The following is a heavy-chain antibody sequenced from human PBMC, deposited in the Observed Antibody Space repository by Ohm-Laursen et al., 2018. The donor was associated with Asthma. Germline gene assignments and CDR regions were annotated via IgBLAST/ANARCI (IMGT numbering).Heavy chain of an antibody. CDR2: IKQDGSEK. CDR1: GFTFSSYW. D-gene: IGHD4-17*01. V-gene: IGHV3-7*01. Sequence: SLRLSCSASGFTFSSYWMSWVRQAPGKGLEWVANIKQDGSEKYYVDSVKGRFTISRDNAKNSLYLQMNSLRAEDTAVYYCARVNYGDYVRNWFDPWGQGTLVTVSS. J-gene: IGHJ5*02. CDR3: ARVNYGDYVRNWFDP.